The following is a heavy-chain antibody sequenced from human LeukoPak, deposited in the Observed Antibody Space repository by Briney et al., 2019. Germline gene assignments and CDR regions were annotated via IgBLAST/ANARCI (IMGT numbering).Heavy chain of an antibody. V-gene: IGHV3-23*01. CDR1: GFTFSSYG. CDR3: AKAHEYCSGGSCYDLPDY. Sequence: PGGTLRLSCAASGFTFSSYGMSWVRQAPGKGLEWVSAISGSGGSTYYADSVKGRFTISRDNSKNTLYLQMNSLRAEDTAVYYCAKAHEYCSGGSCYDLPDYWGQGTLVTVSS. CDR2: ISGSGGST. J-gene: IGHJ4*02. D-gene: IGHD2-15*01.